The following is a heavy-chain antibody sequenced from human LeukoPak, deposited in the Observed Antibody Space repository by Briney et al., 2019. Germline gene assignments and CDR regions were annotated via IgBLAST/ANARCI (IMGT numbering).Heavy chain of an antibody. J-gene: IGHJ6*02. V-gene: IGHV1-8*01. D-gene: IGHD3-3*01. Sequence: ASVTVSCKASGYTFTSYDINWVRQATGQGLEWMGWMNPNSGNTGFAQKFQGRVTMTRNTSISTAYLEITSLRSEDTAVYYCARWRVGLDVWGQGTTVTVSS. CDR3: ARWRVGLDV. CDR1: GYTFTSYD. CDR2: MNPNSGNT.